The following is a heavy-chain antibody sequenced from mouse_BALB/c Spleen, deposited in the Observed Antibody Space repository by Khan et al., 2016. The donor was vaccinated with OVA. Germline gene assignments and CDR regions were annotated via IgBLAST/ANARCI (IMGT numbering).Heavy chain of an antibody. Sequence: EVQLVESGGGVVKPGGSLKLSCSASGFTFSSFAMSWVRQTPEKRLEWVATISSGGHYTFYPDSVKGRFTISRDNARNTLYLHMSILRSEDTAMYYCARSLFDYYAMDYWGQGTSVTVSS. J-gene: IGHJ4*01. V-gene: IGHV5-9-3*01. CDR2: ISSGGHYT. CDR3: ARSLFDYYAMDY. CDR1: GFTFSSFA.